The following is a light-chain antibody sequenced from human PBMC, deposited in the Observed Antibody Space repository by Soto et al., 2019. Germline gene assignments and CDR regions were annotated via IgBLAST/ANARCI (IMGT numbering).Light chain of an antibody. V-gene: IGKV1-39*01. CDR1: QTIMTY. Sequence: DIQMTQSPSSLSASVGDEVTITCRASQTIMTYLNWYQLKPGKPTRLLIYAASSLQSGVPSRFSGSGSGTDFTLTISSLQPEDFATYSCQQSYNSPQTFGRGTKVEIK. CDR2: AAS. CDR3: QQSYNSPQT. J-gene: IGKJ1*01.